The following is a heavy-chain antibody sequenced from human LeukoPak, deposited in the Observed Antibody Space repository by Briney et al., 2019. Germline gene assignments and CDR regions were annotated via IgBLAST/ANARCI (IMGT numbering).Heavy chain of an antibody. CDR3: ARALRFLVGDYYYMDV. V-gene: IGHV1-8*01. J-gene: IGHJ6*03. CDR1: GYTFTSYD. D-gene: IGHD3-3*01. CDR2: MNPNSGNT. Sequence: ASVKVSCKASGYTFTSYDINWVRQATGQGLEWMGWMNPNSGNTGYAQKFQGRVTMTRNTSISTAYMELSSLRSEDTAVYYCARALRFLVGDYYYMDVWGKGTTVPVSS.